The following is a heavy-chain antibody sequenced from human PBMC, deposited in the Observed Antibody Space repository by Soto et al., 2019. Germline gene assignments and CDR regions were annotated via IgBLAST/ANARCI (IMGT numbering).Heavy chain of an antibody. Sequence: SETLSLTCTVSGGSVSSGNYYWSWIRQPPGKGLEWIGYFYYTGTTNYNPSLKSRVTISVDASKNLFSLRLSSLTAADTAVYYCARSMHYSDGSNYSPFDYWGQGTLVTVSS. CDR2: FYYTGTT. J-gene: IGHJ4*02. V-gene: IGHV4-61*01. D-gene: IGHD3-22*01. CDR3: ARSMHYSDGSNYSPFDY. CDR1: GGSVSSGNYY.